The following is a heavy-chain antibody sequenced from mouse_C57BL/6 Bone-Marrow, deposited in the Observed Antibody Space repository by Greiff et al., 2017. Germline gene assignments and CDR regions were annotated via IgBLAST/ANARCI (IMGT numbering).Heavy chain of an antibody. Sequence: EVQLQQSGPVLVKPGASVKMSCKASGYTFTDYYMNWVKQSHGKSLEWIGVINPYNGGTSYNQKFKGKATLTVDKSSSTAYMEHNSLTSGDSAVYYCARPSYAMDYWGQGTSVTVSS. CDR2: INPYNGGT. J-gene: IGHJ4*01. CDR3: ARPSYAMDY. V-gene: IGHV1-19*01. CDR1: GYTFTDYY.